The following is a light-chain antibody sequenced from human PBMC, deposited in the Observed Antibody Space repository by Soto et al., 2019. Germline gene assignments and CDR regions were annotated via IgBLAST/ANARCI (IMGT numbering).Light chain of an antibody. J-gene: IGKJ4*01. CDR3: MQGSYWPDA. CDR1: QSLVYTDGHTY. CDR2: SVS. V-gene: IGKV2-30*01. Sequence: VMTQYPFSLAVTLGQPASISCTSSQSLVYTDGHTYLNWFHQRPGQPPRRLIYSVSIRASGVPDRFSGSGSVPNFTLRIARVEAEDVGVFYCMQGSYWPDAFGGGTKVEIK.